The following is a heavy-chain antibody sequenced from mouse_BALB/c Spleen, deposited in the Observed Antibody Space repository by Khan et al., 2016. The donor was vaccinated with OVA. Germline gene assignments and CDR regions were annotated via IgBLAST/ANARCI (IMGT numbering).Heavy chain of an antibody. J-gene: IGHJ2*01. D-gene: IGHD1-1*01. V-gene: IGHV3-2*02. Sequence: EVELVESGPGLVKPSQSLSLICTVTGYSITSDYAWNWIRQFPGNKLEWMGFISYSGNTKYNPSLKSRTSITRDTSKNQFFLQLNSVTTEDTATYYCARVYGGDFDYWGQGTTLTVSS. CDR2: ISYSGNT. CDR3: ARVYGGDFDY. CDR1: GYSITSDYA.